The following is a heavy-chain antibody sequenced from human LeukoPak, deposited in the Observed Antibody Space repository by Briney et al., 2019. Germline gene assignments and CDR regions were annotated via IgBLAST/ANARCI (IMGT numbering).Heavy chain of an antibody. CDR2: IYYSGST. CDR1: GGSISSGDYY. Sequence: SETLSLTCTVSGGSISSGDYYWSWIRQPPGKGLEWIGYIYYSGSTYYNPSLKSRVTISVDTSKNQFSLKLSSVTAADTAVYYCARLSGSDQPDAFDIWGQGTMVTVSS. CDR3: ARLSGSDQPDAFDI. V-gene: IGHV4-30-4*01. J-gene: IGHJ3*02. D-gene: IGHD2-2*01.